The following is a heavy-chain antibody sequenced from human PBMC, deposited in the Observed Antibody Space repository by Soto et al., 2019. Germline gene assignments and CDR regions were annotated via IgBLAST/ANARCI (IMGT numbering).Heavy chain of an antibody. CDR1: GFTFDDYA. J-gene: IGHJ6*02. V-gene: IGHV3-9*01. CDR3: AKDKSYYYYGMDV. CDR2: ISWNSGSI. Sequence: EVQLVESGGGLVQPGRSLRLSCAASGFTFDDYAMHWVRQAPGKGLEWVSGISWNSGSIDYADSVKGRFTISRDNAKNSLYLKMNSLRAEDTALYYCAKDKSYYYYGMDVWGQGTTVTVSS.